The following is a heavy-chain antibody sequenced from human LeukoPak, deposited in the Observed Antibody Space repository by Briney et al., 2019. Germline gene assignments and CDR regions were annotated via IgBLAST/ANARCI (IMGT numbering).Heavy chain of an antibody. CDR3: ARHQDVAVAVSLIGGPFDF. CDR2: IYYSGIT. V-gene: IGHV4-39*01. D-gene: IGHD6-19*01. J-gene: IGHJ3*01. Sequence: PSETLSLTSTVSGGSIRISNYYWGCIRHPPGKWLEWIGSIYYSGITYYNPCLPSQVTISVDMSKNYLSMKLNSVPAADPAVYYCARHQDVAVAVSLIGGPFDFWGQGTMVTVS. CDR1: GGSIRISNYY.